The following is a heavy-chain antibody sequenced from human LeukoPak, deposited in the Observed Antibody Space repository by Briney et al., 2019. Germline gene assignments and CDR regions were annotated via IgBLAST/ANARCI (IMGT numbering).Heavy chain of an antibody. D-gene: IGHD6-13*01. CDR1: GFTFNSYT. J-gene: IGHJ4*02. Sequence: GGSLRLSCAASGFTFNSYTMHWVRQAPGKGLEWVSTTSPSGDNTYFADSVKGRFTISRDNSKDTLVLQLNSLRAEDTALYYCAKDLRGSNAFDFRGQGTLVTVSS. CDR3: AKDLRGSNAFDF. CDR2: TSPSGDNT. V-gene: IGHV3-23*01.